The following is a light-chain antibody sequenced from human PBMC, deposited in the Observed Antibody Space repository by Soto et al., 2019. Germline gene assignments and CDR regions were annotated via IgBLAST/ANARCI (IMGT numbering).Light chain of an antibody. CDR2: DAS. CDR3: QQSDSTPYT. Sequence: DSQQTQSPSSLAASVEDRVTITCGASQTISTYLNWYQQKPGKAPRLLIYDASSLLSGVPSRFSGSGSGTDFTLTIASLQPEDFSTYYCQQSDSTPYTFGQGTKVDI. CDR1: QTISTY. J-gene: IGKJ2*01. V-gene: IGKV1-39*01.